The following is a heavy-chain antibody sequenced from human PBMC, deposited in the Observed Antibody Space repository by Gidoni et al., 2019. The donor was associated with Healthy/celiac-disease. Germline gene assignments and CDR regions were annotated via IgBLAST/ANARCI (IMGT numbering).Heavy chain of an antibody. D-gene: IGHD6-13*01. V-gene: IGHV3-23*01. J-gene: IGHJ4*02. CDR1: GFPFSSYA. CDR3: AKDASIAAAGSFDY. Sequence: EVPLLESGGGLVQPGGSLRLSFAPSGFPFSSYAMSWVRQAPGKGLEWVSAISGSGGSTYYADSVKGRFTISRDNSKNTLYLQMNSLRAEDTAVYYCAKDASIAAAGSFDYWGQGTLVTVSS. CDR2: ISGSGGST.